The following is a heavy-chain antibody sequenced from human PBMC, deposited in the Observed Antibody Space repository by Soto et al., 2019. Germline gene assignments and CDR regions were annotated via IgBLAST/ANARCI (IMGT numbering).Heavy chain of an antibody. J-gene: IGHJ4*02. V-gene: IGHV3-7*01. Sequence: QPGGSLRLSCAASGLTFSSYWMSWVRQAPRKGLEWVANIKQDGSEKYYVDSVKGRFTISKDNAKNSLYLQMNRLRAEDTSVDYCARGTYDILSGYWFAYWGQGT. CDR3: ARGTYDILSGYWFAY. CDR2: IKQDGSEK. D-gene: IGHD3-9*01. CDR1: GLTFSSYW.